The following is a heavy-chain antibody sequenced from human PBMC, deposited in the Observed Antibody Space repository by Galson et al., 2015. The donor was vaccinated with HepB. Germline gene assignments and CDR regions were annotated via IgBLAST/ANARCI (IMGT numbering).Heavy chain of an antibody. V-gene: IGHV1-24*01. D-gene: IGHD2-2*01. CDR3: ARGPVIVVVPAANSWFDP. Sequence: SVKVSCKVSGYTLTELSMHWVRQAPGKGLEWMGGFDPEDGETIYAQKFRGWVTMTRDTSISTAYMELSRLRSDDTAVYYCARGPVIVVVPAANSWFDPWGQGTLVTVSS. J-gene: IGHJ5*02. CDR2: FDPEDGET. CDR1: GYTLTELS.